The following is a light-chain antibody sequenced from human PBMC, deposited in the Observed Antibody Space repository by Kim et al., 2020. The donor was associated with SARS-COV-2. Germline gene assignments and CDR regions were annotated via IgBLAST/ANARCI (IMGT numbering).Light chain of an antibody. CDR2: FDR. J-gene: IGLJ3*02. CDR1: NRGSKG. CDR3: QVWDGSSDHWV. V-gene: IGLV3-21*04. Sequence: APGKTAQITCGRNNRGSKGVHWYQQKPGQAPVLVISFDRDRPSGIPERFSGSNPGTTATLTISRVEAGDEADYYCQVWDGSSDHWVFGGGTQLTVL.